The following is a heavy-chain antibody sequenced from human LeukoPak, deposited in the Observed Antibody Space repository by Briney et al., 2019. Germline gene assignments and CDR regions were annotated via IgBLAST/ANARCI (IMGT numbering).Heavy chain of an antibody. CDR2: ISSSGSTI. D-gene: IGHD3-22*01. Sequence: GGSLRLSCAASGFTFSDYYMSWIRQAPGKGLEWVSYISSSGSTIYYADSVKGRFTISRDNAKNSLYLQMNSLRAEDTAVYYCAREASEGDYYDSSGPFDYWGQGTLVTVSS. J-gene: IGHJ4*02. CDR3: AREASEGDYYDSSGPFDY. CDR1: GFTFSDYY. V-gene: IGHV3-11*01.